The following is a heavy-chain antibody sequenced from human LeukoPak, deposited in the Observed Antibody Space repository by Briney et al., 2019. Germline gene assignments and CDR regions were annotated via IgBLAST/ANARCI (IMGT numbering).Heavy chain of an antibody. J-gene: IGHJ4*02. V-gene: IGHV4-34*01. CDR2: INHSGST. D-gene: IGHD6-13*01. CDR1: GGSFNTYY. CDR3: ARRRLYSSPNDY. Sequence: SETLSLTCAVYGGSFNTYYWSWIRQPPGKGLEWIGEINHSGSTKNNPSLKSRVTISVDTSKNQFSLKLSSVTAADTAVYYCARRRLYSSPNDYWGQGTLVTVSS.